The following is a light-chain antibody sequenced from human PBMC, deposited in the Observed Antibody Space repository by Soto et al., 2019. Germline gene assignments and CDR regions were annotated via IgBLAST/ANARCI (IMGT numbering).Light chain of an antibody. CDR1: QNINNW. J-gene: IGKJ1*01. CDR3: LHYNNYSA. Sequence: DIQITQSPSTLSASVGDRVTITCQASQNINNWLAWYQQRPGKAPKLLIYDASSLESGVPSRFSGSGSGTEFTLTISSLQPDDFATYYCLHYNNYSAFGQGTKVDIK. V-gene: IGKV1-5*01. CDR2: DAS.